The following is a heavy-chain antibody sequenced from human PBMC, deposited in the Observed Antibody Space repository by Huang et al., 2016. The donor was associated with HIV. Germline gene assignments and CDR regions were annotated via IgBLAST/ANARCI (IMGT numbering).Heavy chain of an antibody. Sequence: EVQLVESGGGLVKPGGSLRLFCAASGFTFSRDSLNWVRQAPGKGLGWVSSISSSSSYIYYADSVKGRFTISRDNAKNSLYLQMNSLRAEDTAVYYCASEIAAASIDYWGQGTLVTVSS. V-gene: IGHV3-21*01. CDR2: ISSSSSYI. J-gene: IGHJ4*02. D-gene: IGHD6-13*01. CDR1: GFTFSRDS. CDR3: ASEIAAASIDY.